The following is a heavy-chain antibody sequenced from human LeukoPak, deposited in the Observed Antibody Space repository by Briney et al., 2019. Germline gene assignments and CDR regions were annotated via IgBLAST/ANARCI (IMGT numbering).Heavy chain of an antibody. CDR2: ISGSGGST. Sequence: XXVRPAXXXXXXXXSAISGSGGSTYYADSVKGRFTISRDNSKNTLYLQMNSLRAEDTAVYYCAKDLGYYYDSSGYYGFDYWGQGTLVTVSS. CDR3: AKDLGYYYDSSGYYGFDY. V-gene: IGHV3-23*01. D-gene: IGHD3-22*01. J-gene: IGHJ4*02.